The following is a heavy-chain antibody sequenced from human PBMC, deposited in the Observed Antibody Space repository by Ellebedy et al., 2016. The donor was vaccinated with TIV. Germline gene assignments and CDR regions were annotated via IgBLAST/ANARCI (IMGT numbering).Heavy chain of an antibody. V-gene: IGHV3-30*02. CDR2: IRYDGSNK. D-gene: IGHD5-12*01. CDR3: ARVRFSGYDYFDY. CDR1: GFTFSSYD. J-gene: IGHJ4*02. Sequence: GESLKISCAASGFTFSSYDMHWVRQAPGKGLEWVALIRYDGSNKYYSDSVKGRFTISRDYSKNTLYLQMNSLRAEDTAVYYCARVRFSGYDYFDYWGQGTLVTVSS.